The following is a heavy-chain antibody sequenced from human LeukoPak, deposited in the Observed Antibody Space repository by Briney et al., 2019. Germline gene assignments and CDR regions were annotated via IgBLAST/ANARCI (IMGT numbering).Heavy chain of an antibody. CDR1: GFTVSSNY. J-gene: IGHJ6*04. CDR2: IYSGGST. Sequence: GGSLRLSCAASGFTVSSNYMSWVRQAPGKGLEWVSVIYSGGSTYYADSVKGRFTISRDNPKNTLYLQMNSLRAEDTAVYYCARAPTEYYDFWSGYPPGMDVWGKGTTVTVSS. V-gene: IGHV3-53*01. CDR3: ARAPTEYYDFWSGYPPGMDV. D-gene: IGHD3-3*01.